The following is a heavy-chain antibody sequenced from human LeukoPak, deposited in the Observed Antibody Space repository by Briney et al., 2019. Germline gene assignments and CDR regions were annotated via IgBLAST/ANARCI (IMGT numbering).Heavy chain of an antibody. Sequence: SETLSLTCTVSGGSIRSNGYYWSWIRQPPGKGLEWIGEINHSGSTNYNPSLKSRVTISVDTSKNQCSLKLSSVTAADTAVYYCARRGSSSWYDYWGQGTLVTVSS. CDR3: ARRGSSSWYDY. J-gene: IGHJ4*02. V-gene: IGHV4-34*01. CDR1: GGSIRSNGYY. CDR2: INHSGST. D-gene: IGHD6-13*01.